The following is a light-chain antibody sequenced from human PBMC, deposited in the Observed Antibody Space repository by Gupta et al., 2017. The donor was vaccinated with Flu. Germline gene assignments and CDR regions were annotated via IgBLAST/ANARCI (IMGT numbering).Light chain of an antibody. CDR2: SAS. CDR1: HAISSY. J-gene: IGKJ2*01. Sequence: LSFLSAAGGDIETIPCLSSHAISSYFAWYHQKPGKAPKLLMYSASTTRSAVPSRFSGSGSAGEYTITIMSMQPDDFATYFCHQDNSYPYTFGQGTKLEIK. CDR3: HQDNSYPYT. V-gene: IGKV1-9*01.